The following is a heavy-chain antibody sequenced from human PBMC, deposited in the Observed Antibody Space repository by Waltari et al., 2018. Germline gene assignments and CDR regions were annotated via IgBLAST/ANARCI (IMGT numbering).Heavy chain of an antibody. CDR3: ASGRIVGATTPKYYFDY. D-gene: IGHD1-26*01. J-gene: IGHJ4*02. CDR2: IYYSGST. Sequence: QLQLQESGPGLVKPSETLSLTCTVSGGSISSSSYYWGCIRQPPGKGLEWIGSIYYSGSTYYNPSLKSRVTISVDTSKNQFSLKLSSVTAADTAVYYCASGRIVGATTPKYYFDYWGQGTLVTVSS. CDR1: GGSISSSSYY. V-gene: IGHV4-39*07.